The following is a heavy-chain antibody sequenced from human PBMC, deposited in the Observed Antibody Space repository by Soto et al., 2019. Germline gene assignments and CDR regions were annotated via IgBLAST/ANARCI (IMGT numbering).Heavy chain of an antibody. V-gene: IGHV1-69*13. D-gene: IGHD5-18*01. CDR1: GYTFTSYY. Sequence: ASVKVSCKASGYTFTSYYMHWVRQAPRQGLEWMGGIIPIFGTANYAQKFQGRVTITADESTSTAYMELSSLRSEDTAVYYCARAATADYYGMDVWGQGTTVTVSS. J-gene: IGHJ6*02. CDR2: IIPIFGTA. CDR3: ARAATADYYGMDV.